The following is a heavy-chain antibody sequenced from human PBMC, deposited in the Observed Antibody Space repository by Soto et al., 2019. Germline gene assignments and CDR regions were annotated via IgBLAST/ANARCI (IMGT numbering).Heavy chain of an antibody. V-gene: IGHV3-30-3*01. Sequence: GGSLRLPCAASGFTFSSYAMHWVRQAPGKGLEWVAVISYDGSNKYYADSVKGRFTISRDNSKDTLYLQMNSLRAEDTAVYYCAIIAVAGADDAFDIWGQGTMVTVSS. CDR2: ISYDGSNK. D-gene: IGHD6-19*01. CDR3: AIIAVAGADDAFDI. CDR1: GFTFSSYA. J-gene: IGHJ3*02.